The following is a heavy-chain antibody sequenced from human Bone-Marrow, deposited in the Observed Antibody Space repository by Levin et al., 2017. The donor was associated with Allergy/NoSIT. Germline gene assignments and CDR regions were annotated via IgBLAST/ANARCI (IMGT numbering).Heavy chain of an antibody. J-gene: IGHJ4*02. CDR1: GFTFSSYA. Sequence: GESLKISCAASGFTFSSYAMSWVRQAPGKGLEWVSAISGSGGSTYYADSVKGRFTISRDNSKNTLYLQMNSLRAEDTAVYYCAKGKDCSGGSCYPWGVTFDYWGQGTLVTVSS. V-gene: IGHV3-23*01. CDR2: ISGSGGST. D-gene: IGHD2-15*01. CDR3: AKGKDCSGGSCYPWGVTFDY.